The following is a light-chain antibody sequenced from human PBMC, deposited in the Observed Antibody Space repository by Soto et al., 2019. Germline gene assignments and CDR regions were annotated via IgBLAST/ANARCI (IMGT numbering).Light chain of an antibody. CDR2: DVS. Sequence: QSVLTQPASVSGSPGQSITISCTGTSSDVGGYNYVSWYQQHPGKAPKLMIYDVSNRPSGVSNRFAGSKSGNTASLTISGLQAEDEADYYCRSYTSSSILVFGGGTKLTVL. CDR1: SSDVGGYNY. J-gene: IGLJ2*01. CDR3: RSYTSSSILV. V-gene: IGLV2-14*01.